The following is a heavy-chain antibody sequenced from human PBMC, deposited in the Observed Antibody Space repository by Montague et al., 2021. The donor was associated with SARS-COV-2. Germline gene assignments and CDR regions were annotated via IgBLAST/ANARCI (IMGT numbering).Heavy chain of an antibody. V-gene: IGHV4-39*01. D-gene: IGHD3-3*01. CDR3: ARHTVRDTYYDFWSGYSLDYYYYYGMDV. CDR2: IYYSGST. Sequence: SETLSLTCTVSGGSISSSSYYWGWIRQPPGKGLEWIGSIYYSGSTYYXXXLKRRVTISADTSKNQFSLKLSSVTAADTAVYYCARHTVRDTYYDFWSGYSLDYYYYYGMDVWGQGTTVTVSS. CDR1: GGSISSSSYY. J-gene: IGHJ6*02.